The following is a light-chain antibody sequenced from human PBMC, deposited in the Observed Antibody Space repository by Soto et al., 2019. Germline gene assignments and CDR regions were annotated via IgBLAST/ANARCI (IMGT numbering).Light chain of an antibody. CDR1: QGMTSY. V-gene: IGKV1-9*01. J-gene: IGKJ1*01. CDR2: AAS. Sequence: DIQLTQSPSFLSASVGDRVTITCRASQGMTSYLAWYQQKPGKAPKLLIYAASALQRGVPSRFSGSGSGTQFTLTISSLQPQDFASYYCQQLTSYPGTFGQGTKVEIK. CDR3: QQLTSYPGT.